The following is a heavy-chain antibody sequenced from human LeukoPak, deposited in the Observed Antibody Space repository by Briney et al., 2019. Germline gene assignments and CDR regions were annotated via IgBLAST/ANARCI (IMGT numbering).Heavy chain of an antibody. D-gene: IGHD5-18*01. V-gene: IGHV3-33*01. Sequence: GRSLRLSCAASGFTFSSYGMHWVRQAPGKGLEWVAVIWYDGSNKYYADSVKGRFTISRDNSKNTLYLQMNSLRAEDTAVYYCTTGTWIQLWLADYWGQGTLVTVSS. CDR3: TTGTWIQLWLADY. CDR1: GFTFSSYG. CDR2: IWYDGSNK. J-gene: IGHJ4*02.